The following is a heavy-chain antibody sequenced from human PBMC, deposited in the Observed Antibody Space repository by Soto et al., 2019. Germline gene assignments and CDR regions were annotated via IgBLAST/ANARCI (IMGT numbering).Heavy chain of an antibody. D-gene: IGHD6-13*01. CDR1: GFTFSGSA. CDR3: ARERAIAATGLFYY. CDR2: IRNKANSYAT. Sequence: EVQLVESGGGLVQPGGSLKLSCAASGFTFSGSAMHWVRQASGKGLEWVGRIRNKANSYATAYAASLKGRFTISRDDSKKTLFLQMNSLRPEDTAVYYCARERAIAATGLFYYWGQGTLVTVSS. J-gene: IGHJ4*02. V-gene: IGHV3-73*02.